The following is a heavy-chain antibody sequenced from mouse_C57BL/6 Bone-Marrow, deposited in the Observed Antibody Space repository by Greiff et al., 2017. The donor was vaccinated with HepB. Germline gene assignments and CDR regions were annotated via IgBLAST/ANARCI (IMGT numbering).Heavy chain of an antibody. V-gene: IGHV1-69*01. D-gene: IGHD1-1*01. J-gene: IGHJ2*01. CDR3: ARTSFHYYGSSYLYYFDY. CDR2: IDPSDSYT. CDR1: GYTFTSYW. Sequence: QVQLQQPGAELVMPGASVKLSCKASGYTFTSYWMHWVKQRPGQGLEWIGEIDPSDSYTNYNQKFKGKSTLTVDKSSSTAYMQLSSLPSEDSAVYYCARTSFHYYGSSYLYYFDYWGQGTTLTVSS.